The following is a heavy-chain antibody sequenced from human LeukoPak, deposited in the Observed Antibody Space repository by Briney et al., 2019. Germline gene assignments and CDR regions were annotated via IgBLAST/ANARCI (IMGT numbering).Heavy chain of an antibody. V-gene: IGHV3-9*01. CDR1: GFNFDDFG. D-gene: IGHD6-19*01. CDR3: ATNPPGIAVAGNGYFDY. Sequence: GGSLRLSCAVSGFNFDDFGIHWVRQGPGKGLEWVSGILWKSGIRVYADSVKGRFTISRDNAKNSLFLQMNSLRPEDTAFYYCATNPPGIAVAGNGYFDYWGQGTLVTVSS. CDR2: ILWKSGIR. J-gene: IGHJ4*03.